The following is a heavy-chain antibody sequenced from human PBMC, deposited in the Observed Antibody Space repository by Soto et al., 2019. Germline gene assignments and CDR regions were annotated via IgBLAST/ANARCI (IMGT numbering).Heavy chain of an antibody. Sequence: ASVKVSFKASGYTFTSYGISWVRQAPGQGLEWMGWISAYNGNTNYAQKLQDRVTMTTDTSTSTAYMELRSLRSDDTAVYYCARDPDYYYGSGSGNWFDPWGQGTLVTVSS. D-gene: IGHD3-10*01. CDR1: GYTFTSYG. CDR3: ARDPDYYYGSGSGNWFDP. CDR2: ISAYNGNT. J-gene: IGHJ5*02. V-gene: IGHV1-18*01.